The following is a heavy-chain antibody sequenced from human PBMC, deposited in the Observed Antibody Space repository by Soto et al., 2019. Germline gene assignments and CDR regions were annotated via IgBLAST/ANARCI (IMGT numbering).Heavy chain of an antibody. D-gene: IGHD1-7*01. CDR2: IYPGDSDT. Sequence: LTISCKGSGYSFTSYWIGWVRQMPGKGLEWMGIIYPGDSDTRYSPSFQGQVTISADKSISTAYLQWSSLKASDTAMYYCARPLITGTTIPHYWGQGTLVTVSS. CDR3: ARPLITGTTIPHY. V-gene: IGHV5-51*01. CDR1: GYSFTSYW. J-gene: IGHJ4*02.